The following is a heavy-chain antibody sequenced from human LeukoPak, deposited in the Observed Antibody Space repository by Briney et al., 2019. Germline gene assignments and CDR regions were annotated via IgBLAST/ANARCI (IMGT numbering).Heavy chain of an antibody. CDR2: ISSSGSTI. V-gene: IGHV3-48*04. D-gene: IGHD3-22*01. J-gene: IGHJ4*02. Sequence: GGSLRLSCAASGFTFSSYSMNWVRQAPGKGLEWVSYISSSGSTIYYADSVKGRFTISRDNAKNSLYLQMNSLRAEDTAVYYCARARTDSSGYYRWGNYLDYWGQGTLVTVSS. CDR1: GFTFSSYS. CDR3: ARARTDSSGYYRWGNYLDY.